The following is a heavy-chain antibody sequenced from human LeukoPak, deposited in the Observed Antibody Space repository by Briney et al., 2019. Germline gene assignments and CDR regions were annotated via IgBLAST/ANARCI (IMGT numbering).Heavy chain of an antibody. CDR1: GFPFSRYA. CDR3: AKKKSEHMWYEYYYYYGMDV. CDR2: ICGSGGST. J-gene: IGHJ6*02. D-gene: IGHD2-15*01. V-gene: IGHV3-23*01. Sequence: PGGSLRLSCAPSGFPFSRYAMSWVRQAPGKGLEWVSAICGSGGSTYYADSVKGRFTLSRENPKNTLYLQMNSLAAEDTAVYCCAKKKSEHMWYEYYYYYGMDVWGQGTTVTVSS.